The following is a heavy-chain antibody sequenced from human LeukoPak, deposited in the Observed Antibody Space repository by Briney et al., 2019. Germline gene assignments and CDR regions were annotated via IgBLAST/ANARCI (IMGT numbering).Heavy chain of an antibody. CDR2: INHSGST. V-gene: IGHV4-34*01. CDR3: ARPYGDYALDY. CDR1: GGSFSGYY. J-gene: IGHJ4*02. Sequence: SETLSLTCAVYGGSFSGYYRSWIRQPPGKGLEWIGEINHSGSTNYNPSLKSRVTISVDTSKNQFSLKLSSVTAADTAVYYCARPYGDYALDYWGQGTLVTVSS. D-gene: IGHD4-17*01.